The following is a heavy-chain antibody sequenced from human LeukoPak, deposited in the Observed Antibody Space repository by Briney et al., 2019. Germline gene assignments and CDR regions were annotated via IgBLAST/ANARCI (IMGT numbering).Heavy chain of an antibody. CDR2: ISSSSSYI. Sequence: GGSLRLSCAASGFTFSSYSMNWVRQAPGKGLEWVSSISSSSSYIYYADSVKGRFTISRDNAKNSLYLQMNSLRAEDTAVYYCARKPEWLASDAFDIWGQGTVVTVSS. CDR3: ARKPEWLASDAFDI. J-gene: IGHJ3*02. CDR1: GFTFSSYS. D-gene: IGHD6-19*01. V-gene: IGHV3-21*01.